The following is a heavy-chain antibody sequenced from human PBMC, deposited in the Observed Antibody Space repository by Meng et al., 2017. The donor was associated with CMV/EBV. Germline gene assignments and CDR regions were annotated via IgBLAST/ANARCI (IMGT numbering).Heavy chain of an antibody. CDR3: ARDNRIAVADIYDY. V-gene: IGHV4-39*07. CDR1: GGSISSSSYY. J-gene: IGHJ4*02. D-gene: IGHD6-19*01. Sequence: SETLSLTCTVSGGSISSSSYYWGWIRQPPGKGLEWIGSIYYSGSTYYNPSLKSRVTISVDTSKNQFSLKLSSVTAADTAVYYCARDNRIAVADIYDYWGQGTLVTV. CDR2: IYYSGST.